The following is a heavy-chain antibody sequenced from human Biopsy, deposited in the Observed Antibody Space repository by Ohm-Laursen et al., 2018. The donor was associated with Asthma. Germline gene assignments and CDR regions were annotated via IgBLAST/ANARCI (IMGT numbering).Heavy chain of an antibody. V-gene: IGHV3-30*18. Sequence: SLRLSFAASGFSFNSYGMHWVRQAPGKGLEWVAVMSFDGSQTYYADSVKGRFTISRDNSKNTLYLQMNSLRAEDTGVYYCAKERYYDFWSGYPIWGQGTMVTVSS. D-gene: IGHD3-3*01. CDR3: AKERYYDFWSGYPI. CDR1: GFSFNSYG. CDR2: MSFDGSQT. J-gene: IGHJ3*02.